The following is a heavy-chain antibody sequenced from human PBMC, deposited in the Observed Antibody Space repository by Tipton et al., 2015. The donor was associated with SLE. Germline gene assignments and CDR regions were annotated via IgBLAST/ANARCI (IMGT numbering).Heavy chain of an antibody. D-gene: IGHD5-12*01. CDR3: ARGGVGGYDYFDH. CDR2: INHSGGT. Sequence: GLVKPSETLSLTCAVYGGSFSAYYWSWIRQPPGKGLEWIGEINHSGGTNYNPSLKRRATISVDTSKNQFSLQLRFVTAADTAVYYCARGGVGGYDYFDHWGQGVLVSVSS. J-gene: IGHJ4*02. CDR1: GGSFSAYY. V-gene: IGHV4-34*01.